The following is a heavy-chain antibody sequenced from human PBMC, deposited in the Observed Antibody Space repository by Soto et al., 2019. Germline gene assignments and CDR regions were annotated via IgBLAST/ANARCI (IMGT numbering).Heavy chain of an antibody. CDR3: ARDSARPQHDY. V-gene: IGHV3-53*01. CDR1: GFTVSSNY. Sequence: QPGGSLRLSCAASGFTVSSNYMSWVRQAPGKGLEWVSVIYSGGSTYYADSVKGRFTISRDNSKNTLYLQMNSLRAEDTAVYYCARDSARPQHDYWGQGTLVTVSS. J-gene: IGHJ4*02. CDR2: IYSGGST. D-gene: IGHD1-1*01.